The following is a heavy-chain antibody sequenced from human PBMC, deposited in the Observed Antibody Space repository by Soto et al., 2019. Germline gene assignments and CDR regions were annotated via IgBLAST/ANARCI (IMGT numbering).Heavy chain of an antibody. Sequence: PSETLSLTCTVSGGSISSYYWSWIRQPPGKGLEWIGCIYYSGSTNYNPSLKSRVTISVDTSKNQFSLKLSSVTAADTAVYYCATNLEVYSSSWYNYWGQGTLVTVSS. D-gene: IGHD6-13*01. CDR3: ATNLEVYSSSWYNY. V-gene: IGHV4-59*01. J-gene: IGHJ4*02. CDR1: GGSISSYY. CDR2: IYYSGST.